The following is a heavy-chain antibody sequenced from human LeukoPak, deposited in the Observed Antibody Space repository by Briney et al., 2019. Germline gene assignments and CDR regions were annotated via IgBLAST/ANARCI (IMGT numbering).Heavy chain of an antibody. CDR3: ASLYSLYSYDY. J-gene: IGHJ4*02. CDR2: IIPILGIA. V-gene: IGHV1-69*04. D-gene: IGHD5/OR15-5a*01. Sequence: SVSPSPTASRGTFRSYAISWVREAPGQGLEWMGRIIPILGIANYAQKFQGRVTITADKSTSTAYMELSSLRSEDTAVYYCASLYSLYSYDYWARGNLVTVSS. CDR1: RGTFRSYA.